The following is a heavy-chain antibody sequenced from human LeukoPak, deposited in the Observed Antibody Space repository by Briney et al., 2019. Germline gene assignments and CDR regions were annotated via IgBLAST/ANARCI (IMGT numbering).Heavy chain of an antibody. D-gene: IGHD4-17*01. CDR3: ARAGVSNGDLN. Sequence: ASVKVSCKASGYTFTVYYMHWVRQAPGQGLEWMGWINPNSGGTNYAQKCQGRVTMTRDTSISTAYMELSRLRSDDTAVYYCARAGVSNGDLNWGQGTLVTVSS. V-gene: IGHV1-2*02. J-gene: IGHJ4*02. CDR1: GYTFTVYY. CDR2: INPNSGGT.